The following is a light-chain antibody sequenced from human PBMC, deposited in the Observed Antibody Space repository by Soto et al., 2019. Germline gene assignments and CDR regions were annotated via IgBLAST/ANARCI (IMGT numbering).Light chain of an antibody. V-gene: IGKV3-20*01. CDR2: GAS. CDR3: PLYCQLYVSSLSSWT. J-gene: IGKJ1*01. CDR1: QTVSSSY. Sequence: ETVLTQSPGTLSLSPGERATLSCRASQTVSSSYLAWYQQKPGQAPRLLIYGASSRATGIPDRFSGSGSGTVFTLTISRLEPEDFAVHFCPLYCQLYVSSLSSWTFGQGTSVEIK.